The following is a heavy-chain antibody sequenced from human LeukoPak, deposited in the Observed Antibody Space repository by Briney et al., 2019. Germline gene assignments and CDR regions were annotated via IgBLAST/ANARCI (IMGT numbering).Heavy chain of an antibody. Sequence: GGSLRLSCAASGFTFSSYGMHWVRQAPGKGLEWVAVISYDGSNKYYADSVKGRFTISRDNAKNSLYLQMNSLRAEDTAVYYCAKDERSTSCPFDYWGQGTLVTVSS. D-gene: IGHD2-2*01. CDR1: GFTFSSYG. J-gene: IGHJ4*02. CDR2: ISYDGSNK. V-gene: IGHV3-30*18. CDR3: AKDERSTSCPFDY.